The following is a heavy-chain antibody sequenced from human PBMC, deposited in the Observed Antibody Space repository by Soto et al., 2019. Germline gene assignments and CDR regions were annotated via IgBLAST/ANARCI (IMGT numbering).Heavy chain of an antibody. CDR2: TYYRSKWYH. CDR3: ARDSYTPRWYWHLDY. J-gene: IGHJ4*02. CDR1: GDSVSSNSAA. D-gene: IGHD6-13*01. V-gene: IGHV6-1*01. Sequence: SQTLSLTCVISGDSVSSNSAAWTWIRQSPSRGLEWLGRTYYRSKWYHDYAQSVKSRITINPETSKNQFSLQLNSVTPEDTAVYYCARDSYTPRWYWHLDYWGQGSLVTVSS.